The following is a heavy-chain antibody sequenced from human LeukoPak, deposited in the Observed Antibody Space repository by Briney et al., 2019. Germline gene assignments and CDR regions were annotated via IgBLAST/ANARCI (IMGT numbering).Heavy chain of an antibody. V-gene: IGHV3-21*01. Sequence: TGGSLRLSCAASGFTFSSYTMNWVRQAPGKGLDWVSSISSSSSYIYYADSVKGRFTISRDNAKNSLYLQMDSLRADDTAVYYCARDSGPADPEAFDIWGQGTMVTVSS. CDR3: ARDSGPADPEAFDI. J-gene: IGHJ3*02. CDR2: ISSSSSYI. D-gene: IGHD1-14*01. CDR1: GFTFSSYT.